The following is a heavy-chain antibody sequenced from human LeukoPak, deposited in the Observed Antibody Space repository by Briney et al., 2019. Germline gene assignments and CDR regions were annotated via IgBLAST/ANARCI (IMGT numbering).Heavy chain of an antibody. V-gene: IGHV4-59*01. Sequence: SETLSLTCTVSGGSISSYYWSWIRQPPGKGLEWIGYIYYSRSTNYNPSLKSRVTISVDTSKNQFSLKLSSVTAADTAVYYCARDNYGSGSYVDYWGQGTLVTVSS. CDR2: IYYSRST. J-gene: IGHJ4*02. CDR1: GGSISSYY. CDR3: ARDNYGSGSYVDY. D-gene: IGHD3-10*01.